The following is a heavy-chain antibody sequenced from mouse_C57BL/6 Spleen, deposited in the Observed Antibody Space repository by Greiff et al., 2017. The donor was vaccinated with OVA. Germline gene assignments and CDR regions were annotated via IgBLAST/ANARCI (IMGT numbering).Heavy chain of an antibody. Sequence: QVQLQQSGAELVKPGASVKISCKASGYAFSSYWMNWVKQRPGKGLEWIGQIYPGDGDTNYNGKFKGKATLTADKSSSTAYMQLSSLTSEDSAVYFCARTPDGYSYFDVWGTGTTVIVSS. V-gene: IGHV1-80*01. D-gene: IGHD2-3*01. CDR3: ARTPDGYSYFDV. CDR2: IYPGDGDT. J-gene: IGHJ1*03. CDR1: GYAFSSYW.